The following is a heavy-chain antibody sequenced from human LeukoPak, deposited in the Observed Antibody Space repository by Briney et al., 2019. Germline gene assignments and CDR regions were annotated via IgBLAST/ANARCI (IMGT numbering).Heavy chain of an antibody. CDR3: ARVHCSSTSCYFSRWFDP. CDR2: IIPIFGTA. CDR1: GYTFTSYG. V-gene: IGHV1-69*13. J-gene: IGHJ5*02. D-gene: IGHD2-2*01. Sequence: GASVKVSCKASGYTFTSYGISWVRQAPGQGLEWMGGIIPIFGTANYAQKFQGRVTITADESTSTAYMELSSLRSEDTAVYYCARVHCSSTSCYFSRWFDPWGQGTLVTVSS.